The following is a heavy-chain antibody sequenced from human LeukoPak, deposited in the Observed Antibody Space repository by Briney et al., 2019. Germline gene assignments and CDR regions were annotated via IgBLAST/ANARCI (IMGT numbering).Heavy chain of an antibody. Sequence: SETLSLTCAVYGGSFSGYYWSWIRQPPGKGLELIGEINHSGSTNYNPSLKSRVTISVDTSKNQFSLKLSSVTAADTAVYYCASSNPTYYYDSSGYSHGEFFDYWGQGTLVTVSS. CDR3: ASSNPTYYYDSSGYSHGEFFDY. CDR1: GGSFSGYY. CDR2: INHSGST. D-gene: IGHD3-22*01. J-gene: IGHJ4*02. V-gene: IGHV4-34*01.